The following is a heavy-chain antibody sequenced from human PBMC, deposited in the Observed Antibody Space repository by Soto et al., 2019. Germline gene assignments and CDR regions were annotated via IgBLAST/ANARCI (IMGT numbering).Heavy chain of an antibody. CDR3: ARRWGEGRVDY. Sequence: QVQLQESGPGLVKPSGTLSLTCAVSGGSISSSNWWSWVRQPPGKGLEWIGEIYHSGNTNYNPSRKSRLTRAVDKSRNQFSLKLSSVTAADTAVYYCARRWGEGRVDYWGQGTLVTVSS. J-gene: IGHJ4*02. D-gene: IGHD3-10*01. V-gene: IGHV4-4*02. CDR2: IYHSGNT. CDR1: GGSISSSNW.